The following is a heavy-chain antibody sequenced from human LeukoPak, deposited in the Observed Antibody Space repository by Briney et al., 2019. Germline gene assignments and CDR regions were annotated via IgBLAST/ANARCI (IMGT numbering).Heavy chain of an antibody. CDR2: ISAYNGNT. CDR3: ARDMKGSGWYYYYGMDV. CDR1: GYTFTSYG. D-gene: IGHD6-19*01. V-gene: IGHV1-18*01. J-gene: IGHJ6*02. Sequence: ASVKVSCKASGYTFTSYGISWVRQAPGQGLEWMGWISAYNGNTNYAQKPQGRVTMTTDTSTSTAYMELRSLRSDDTAVYYCARDMKGSGWYYYYGMDVWGQGTTVTVSS.